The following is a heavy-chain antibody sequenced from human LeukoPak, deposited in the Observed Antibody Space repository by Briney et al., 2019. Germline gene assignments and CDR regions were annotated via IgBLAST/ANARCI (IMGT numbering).Heavy chain of an antibody. V-gene: IGHV3-23*01. D-gene: IGHD2-2*01. J-gene: IGHJ6*04. Sequence: GGSLRLSCAASGFTFSSYAMSWVRQAPGKGLEWVSAISGSGGSTYYADSVKGRFTISRDNSKNTLYLQMNSLRAEDTAVYYCAKELIVVVPAAAYGMDVWGKGPRSPSPQ. CDR3: AKELIVVVPAAAYGMDV. CDR2: ISGSGGST. CDR1: GFTFSSYA.